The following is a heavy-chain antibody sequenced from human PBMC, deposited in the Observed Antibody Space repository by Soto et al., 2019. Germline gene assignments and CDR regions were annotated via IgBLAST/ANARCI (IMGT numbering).Heavy chain of an antibody. CDR1: GYPFTSYG. Sequence: QVQLVQSGAEVKKPGASVTVSCKASGYPFTSYGISWVRQAPGQGLEWMGWISTYNGNTKYVQKFQDRVTMTTDTSTSTAYMELRSLRSDATAVYYCARDPDPYSSSWSEFNYWGQGTQVTVSS. CDR3: ARDPDPYSSSWSEFNY. D-gene: IGHD6-13*01. V-gene: IGHV1-18*04. J-gene: IGHJ4*02. CDR2: ISTYNGNT.